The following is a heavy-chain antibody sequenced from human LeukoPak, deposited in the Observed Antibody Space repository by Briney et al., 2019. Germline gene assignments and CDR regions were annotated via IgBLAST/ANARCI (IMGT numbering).Heavy chain of an antibody. D-gene: IGHD4-17*01. CDR1: GYTFTGYY. Sequence: ASVKVSCKASGYTFTGYYMHWVRQAPGQGLEWLGWINPNSGGTNYAQKLQGRVTMTTDTSTSTAYMELRSLRSDDTAVYYCARDLGRGDYGDLLGPLYYFDYWGQGTLVTVSS. CDR2: INPNSGGT. V-gene: IGHV1-2*02. CDR3: ARDLGRGDYGDLLGPLYYFDY. J-gene: IGHJ4*02.